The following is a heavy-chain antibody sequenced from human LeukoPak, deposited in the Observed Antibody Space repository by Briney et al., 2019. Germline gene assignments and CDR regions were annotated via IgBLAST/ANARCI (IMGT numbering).Heavy chain of an antibody. V-gene: IGHV3-30-3*01. CDR2: IASDGSHT. D-gene: IGHD2-21*01. J-gene: IGHJ3*02. Sequence: PGRSLRLSCAASVFTFSNYFMHWVRQAPGKGLEWVAYIASDGSHTFYVESVKGRFTISRDNSKDTLYLQMNSLRAEDKAVYFCARERQDTILHSGAFDIWGQGTMVTVSS. CDR1: VFTFSNYF. CDR3: ARERQDTILHSGAFDI.